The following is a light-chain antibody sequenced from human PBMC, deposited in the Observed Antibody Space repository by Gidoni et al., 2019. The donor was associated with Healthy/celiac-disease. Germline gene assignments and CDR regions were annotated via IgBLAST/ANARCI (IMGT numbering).Light chain of an antibody. CDR3: QQYGSSPET. J-gene: IGKJ2*01. V-gene: IGKV3-20*01. Sequence: EIVLTQSPGTLSLSPGERATHSCRASQSVGSSYLALYQQKPGQAPRLLIYGASSRATGIPDRFSGSGSGTDFTLTISRLEPEDFAVYYCQQYGSSPETFGQGTKLEIK. CDR1: QSVGSSY. CDR2: GAS.